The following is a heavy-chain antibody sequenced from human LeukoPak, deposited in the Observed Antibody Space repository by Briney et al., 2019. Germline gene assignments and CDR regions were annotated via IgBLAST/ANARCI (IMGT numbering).Heavy chain of an antibody. V-gene: IGHV3-23*01. D-gene: IGHD3-9*01. CDR2: ISGSGGST. CDR3: AKGGADILTGYPGGYYFDY. Sequence: TGGSLRLSCAASGFTFSSYAMSWVRQAPGKGLEWASAISGSGGSTYYADSVKGRFTISRDNSKNTLYLQMNSLRAEDTAVYYCAKGGADILTGYPGGYYFDYWGQGTLVTVSS. J-gene: IGHJ4*02. CDR1: GFTFSSYA.